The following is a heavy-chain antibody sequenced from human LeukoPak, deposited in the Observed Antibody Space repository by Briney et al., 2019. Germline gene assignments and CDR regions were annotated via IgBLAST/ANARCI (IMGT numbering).Heavy chain of an antibody. Sequence: PGGSLRLSCAASGFTFSSYAMHWVRQAPGKGLEYVSAISSNGGSTYYANSVKSRFTISRDNSKNTLYLQMGSLRAEDMAVYYCARGSGSYFYYFDYWGQGTLVTVSS. V-gene: IGHV3-64*01. CDR1: GFTFSSYA. D-gene: IGHD1-26*01. J-gene: IGHJ4*02. CDR3: ARGSGSYFYYFDY. CDR2: ISSNGGST.